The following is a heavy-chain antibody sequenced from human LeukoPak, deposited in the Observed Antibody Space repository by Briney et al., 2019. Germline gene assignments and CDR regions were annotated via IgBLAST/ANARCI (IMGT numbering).Heavy chain of an antibody. D-gene: IGHD6-19*01. CDR1: GYTFTNYG. CDR2: ISGYNGNT. Sequence: APVKVSCKASGYTFTNYGISWVRQAPGQGLEWMGWISGYNGNTNYAQKLQDRVTMTTDTSTSTAYMELKSLRSDDTAVYYCARETVAGTNWFDPWGQGTLVTVSS. V-gene: IGHV1-18*01. J-gene: IGHJ5*02. CDR3: ARETVAGTNWFDP.